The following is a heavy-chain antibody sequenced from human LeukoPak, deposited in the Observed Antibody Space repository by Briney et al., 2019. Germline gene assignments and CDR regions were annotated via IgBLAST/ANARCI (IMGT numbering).Heavy chain of an antibody. Sequence: SETLSLTCAVYGGSFTGYYWSWIRQPPGKVLEWIGEINHSGSTNYNPSLKSRVTISVDTSKNQFSLKLSSVTAADTAVYYCARGAATTPYYFDYWGQGTLVTVSS. D-gene: IGHD5-24*01. V-gene: IGHV4-34*01. CDR1: GGSFTGYY. CDR2: INHSGST. J-gene: IGHJ4*02. CDR3: ARGAATTPYYFDY.